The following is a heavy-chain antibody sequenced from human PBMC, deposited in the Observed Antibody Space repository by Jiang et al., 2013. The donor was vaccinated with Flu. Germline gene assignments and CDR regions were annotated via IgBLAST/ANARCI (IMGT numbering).Heavy chain of an antibody. J-gene: IGHJ3*02. Sequence: LLKPSETLSLTCTVSGGSITNYYWSWIRQPPGKGLEWIGFLYYSGTTNYNPSLKSRLTISLGTSNQQFSLKLGSVTAADTAVYYCARHRMVRGIIAERWAAFDIWGQGAMVTVSS. CDR2: LYYSGTT. CDR3: ARHRMVRGIIAERWAAFDI. D-gene: IGHD3-10*01. CDR1: GGSITNYY. V-gene: IGHV4-59*08.